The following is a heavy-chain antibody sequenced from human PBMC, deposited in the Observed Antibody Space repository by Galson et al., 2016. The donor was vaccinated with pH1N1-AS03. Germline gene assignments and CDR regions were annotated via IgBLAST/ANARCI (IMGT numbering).Heavy chain of an antibody. CDR1: GFIFSDYY. CDR3: TKHEGCYYGVGDSYDS. J-gene: IGHJ4*02. V-gene: IGHV3-11*01. Sequence: SLRLSCAASGFIFSDYYMSWIRQAPGKGLEWISFISISGGTRYFADSVKGRFNVSRENAKNLLYLHLNSLRADDTAVYYCTKHEGCYYGVGDSYDSWGQGTLVAVSS. CDR2: ISISGGTR. D-gene: IGHD3-10*01.